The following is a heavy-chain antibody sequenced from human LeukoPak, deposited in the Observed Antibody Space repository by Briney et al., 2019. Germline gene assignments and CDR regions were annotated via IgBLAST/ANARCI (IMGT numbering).Heavy chain of an antibody. CDR2: ISYDGSNK. J-gene: IGHJ3*02. Sequence: GGSLRLSCAASGFTFSSYGMHWVRQAPGKRLEWVAVISYDGSNKYYADSVKGRFTISRDNSKNTLYLQMNSLRAEDTAVYYCAKGRSYCSGGSCYPDAFDIWGQGTMVTVSS. CDR1: GFTFSSYG. V-gene: IGHV3-30*18. CDR3: AKGRSYCSGGSCYPDAFDI. D-gene: IGHD2-15*01.